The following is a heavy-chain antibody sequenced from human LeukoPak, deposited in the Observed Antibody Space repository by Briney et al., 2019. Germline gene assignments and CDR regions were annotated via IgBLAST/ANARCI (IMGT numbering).Heavy chain of an antibody. V-gene: IGHV1-2*02. CDR3: ARGSAVSCTNSTCHAPLDY. Sequence: ASVKVSCKASGYTFIDYYIIWMRQAPGRGLEYMGWINPKSGATRSGQKFQGRITMTRDTSVKTAYMDLGTLTSDDAAIYFCARGSAVSCTNSTCHAPLDYWGQGTLVTVSS. CDR1: GYTFIDYY. D-gene: IGHD2-8*01. CDR2: INPKSGAT. J-gene: IGHJ4*02.